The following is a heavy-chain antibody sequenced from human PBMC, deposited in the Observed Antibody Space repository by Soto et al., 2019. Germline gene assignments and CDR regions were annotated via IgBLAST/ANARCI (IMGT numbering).Heavy chain of an antibody. J-gene: IGHJ4*02. CDR3: ARDYYDSSGYYYFDY. Sequence: PXGSLRLSFAACGFTFSSYSMNWVRQAPGKGLEWVSSISSSSSYIYYADSVKGRFTISRDNAKNSLYLQMNSLRAEDTAVYYCARDYYDSSGYYYFDYWGQGTLVSVSS. CDR2: ISSSSSYI. V-gene: IGHV3-21*01. CDR1: GFTFSSYS. D-gene: IGHD3-22*01.